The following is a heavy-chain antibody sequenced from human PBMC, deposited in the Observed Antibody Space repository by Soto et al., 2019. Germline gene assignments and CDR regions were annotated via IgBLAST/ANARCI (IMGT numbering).Heavy chain of an antibody. Sequence: GGSLRLSCAASGFTFSSYSMNWVRQAPGKGLEWDSYISSSSSTIYYADSVKGRFTISRDNAKNSLYLQMNSLRAEDTAVYYCARCLSSSFYYYYYMDVWGKGTTVTVSS. CDR3: ARCLSSSFYYYYYMDV. CDR2: ISSSSSTI. J-gene: IGHJ6*03. V-gene: IGHV3-48*01. D-gene: IGHD6-6*01. CDR1: GFTFSSYS.